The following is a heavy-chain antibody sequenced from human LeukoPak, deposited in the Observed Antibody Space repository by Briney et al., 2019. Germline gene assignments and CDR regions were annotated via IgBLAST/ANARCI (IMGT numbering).Heavy chain of an antibody. V-gene: IGHV4-39*07. J-gene: IGHJ4*02. CDR3: ARGRYYDSSGYYYFDY. D-gene: IGHD3-22*01. CDR1: GGSISSSNYY. Sequence: SETLSLTCTVSGGSISSSNYYWGWIRQPPGKGLEWIGYIYHSGSTYYNPSLKSRVTISVDRSKNQFSLKLSSVTAADTAVYYCARGRYYDSSGYYYFDYWGQGTLVTVSS. CDR2: IYHSGST.